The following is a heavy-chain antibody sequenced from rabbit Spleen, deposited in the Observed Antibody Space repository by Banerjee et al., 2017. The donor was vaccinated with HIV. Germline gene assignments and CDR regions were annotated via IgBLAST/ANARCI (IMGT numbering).Heavy chain of an antibody. D-gene: IGHD1-1*01. Sequence: QQQLEESGGGLVKPGGTLTLTCKASGIDFSRGYDMCWVRQAPGKGLEWIGYIDPVFGITYYANWVNGRFTISSHNAQNTLYLQLNSLTVADTATYFCVRGASSSGYYSLWGPGTLVTVS. J-gene: IGHJ4*01. CDR3: VRGASSSGYYSL. CDR2: IDPVFGIT. CDR1: GIDFSRGYD. V-gene: IGHV1S43*01.